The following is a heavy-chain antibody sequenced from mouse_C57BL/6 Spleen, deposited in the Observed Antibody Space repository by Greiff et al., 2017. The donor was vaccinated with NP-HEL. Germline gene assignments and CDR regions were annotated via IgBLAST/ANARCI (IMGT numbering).Heavy chain of an antibody. CDR3: TRRSYGTRDWYFDV. J-gene: IGHJ1*03. V-gene: IGHV1-15*01. CDR2: IDPETGGT. CDR1: GYTFTDYE. Sequence: QVQLQQSGAELVRPGASVTLSCKASGYTFTDYEMHWVKQTPVHGLEWIGAIDPETGGTAYNQKFKGKAILTADKSSSTAYMELRSLTSEDSAVYYCTRRSYGTRDWYFDVWGTGTTVTVSS. D-gene: IGHD2-1*01.